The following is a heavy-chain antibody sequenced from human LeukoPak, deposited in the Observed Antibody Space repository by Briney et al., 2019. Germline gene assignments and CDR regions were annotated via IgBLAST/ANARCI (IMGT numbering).Heavy chain of an antibody. V-gene: IGHV4-31*03. CDR3: ARTSQLAPDY. Sequence: PSETLSLTCTVSGGSISSGGYYWSWLRQHPGKGLEWIGYIYYSGSTYYNPSLKSRVTISVDTSKNQFSLKLSSVTAADTAVYYCARTSQLAPDYWGQGTLVTVSS. J-gene: IGHJ4*02. D-gene: IGHD6-13*01. CDR2: IYYSGST. CDR1: GGSISSGGYY.